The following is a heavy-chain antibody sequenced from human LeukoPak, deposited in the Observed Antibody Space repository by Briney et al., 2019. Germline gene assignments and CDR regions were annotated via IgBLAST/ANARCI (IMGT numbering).Heavy chain of an antibody. CDR3: ARERRSSSWPFDY. CDR2: IYHSGST. D-gene: IGHD6-13*01. Sequence: SQTLSLACAVSGGYISSCGYSWSWIRQPPGKGLEWIGYIYHSGSTYYNPSLKSRVTISVDRSKNQFSLKLSSVTAADTAVYYCARERRSSSWPFDYWGQGTLVTVSS. J-gene: IGHJ4*02. CDR1: GGYISSCGYS. V-gene: IGHV4-30-2*01.